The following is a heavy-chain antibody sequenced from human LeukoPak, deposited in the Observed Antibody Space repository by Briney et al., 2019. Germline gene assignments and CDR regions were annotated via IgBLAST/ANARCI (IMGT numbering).Heavy chain of an antibody. D-gene: IGHD3-22*01. Sequence: PGGSLRLSCAASGFTFSSYSMNWVRQAPGKGLEWVSSISSSSSYIYYADSVKGRFTISRDNAKNSLYLQMNSLRAEDTAVYYCARDDYYGNSGLDYWGQGTLVTVSS. J-gene: IGHJ4*02. V-gene: IGHV3-21*01. CDR3: ARDDYYGNSGLDY. CDR1: GFTFSSYS. CDR2: ISSSSSYI.